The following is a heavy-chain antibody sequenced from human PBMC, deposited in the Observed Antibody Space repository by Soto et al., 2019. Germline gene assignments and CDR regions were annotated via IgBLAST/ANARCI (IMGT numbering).Heavy chain of an antibody. J-gene: IGHJ6*02. Sequence: GGSLRLSCAASGFTFSSYAMSWVRQAPGKGLEWVSAISGSGGSTYYADSVKGRFTISRDNSKNTLYLQMNSLRAEDTAVYYCAKDLGPYPGGDGGMDVWGQGTTVTVSS. CDR2: ISGSGGST. CDR1: GFTFSSYA. D-gene: IGHD2-21*01. CDR3: AKDLGPYPGGDGGMDV. V-gene: IGHV3-23*01.